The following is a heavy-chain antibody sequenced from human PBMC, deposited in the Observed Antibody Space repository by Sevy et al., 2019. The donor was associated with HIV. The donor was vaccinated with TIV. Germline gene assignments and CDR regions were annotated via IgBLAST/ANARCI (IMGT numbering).Heavy chain of an antibody. V-gene: IGHV3-23*01. CDR3: AKENDRKPFDP. D-gene: IGHD1-1*01. Sequence: GGSLRLSCSASGFTFTTYAMNWVRQAPGKGLEWVSAISGSSGREYYADSVKGRFTISRDNPKNTVYLQMSSLSAEDTAVYYCAKENDRKPFDPWGQGTLVTVSS. J-gene: IGHJ5*02. CDR1: GFTFTTYA. CDR2: ISGSSGRE.